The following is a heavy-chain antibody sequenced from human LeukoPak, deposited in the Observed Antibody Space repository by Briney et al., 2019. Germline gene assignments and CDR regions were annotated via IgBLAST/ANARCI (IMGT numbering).Heavy chain of an antibody. CDR3: ARDLGMTDGDYVSYFDY. J-gene: IGHJ4*02. D-gene: IGHD4-17*01. CDR2: ISSSGSII. CDR1: GFTFSRYE. V-gene: IGHV3-48*03. Sequence: GGSLRLSCAASGFTFSRYELNWVRQAPGKGLEWVSYISSSGSIIYYADSVKGRFTISRDSAKNSLYLQMNSLRAEDTALYYCARDLGMTDGDYVSYFDYWGQGTLVTVSS.